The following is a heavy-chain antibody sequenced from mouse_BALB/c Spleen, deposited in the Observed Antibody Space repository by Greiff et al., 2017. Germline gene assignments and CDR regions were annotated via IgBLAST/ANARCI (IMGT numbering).Heavy chain of an antibody. CDR1: GYSITSDYA. Sequence: EVQLQQSGPGLVKPSQSLSLTCTVTGYSITSDYAWNWIRPFPGNKVWWMGYISYSGSTCYNQSLKSRFSITRDTSKNQFFLQLNSVTTEGTATYYCASGDYGILAYWGKATLVTVSA. CDR3: ASGDYGILAY. V-gene: IGHV3-2*02. J-gene: IGHJ3*01. D-gene: IGHD1-2*01. CDR2: ISYSGST.